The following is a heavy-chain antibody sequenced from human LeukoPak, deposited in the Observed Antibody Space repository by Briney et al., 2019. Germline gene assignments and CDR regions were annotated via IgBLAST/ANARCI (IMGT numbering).Heavy chain of an antibody. Sequence: GRSLRLSCAASGFTFDDYAMHWVRQAPGKGLEWVSGISWNSGSIGYADSVKGRFTISRDNAKNSLYLQMNSLRAEDTALYYCAKDINPALPPGYMDVWGKGTTVTVSS. CDR2: ISWNSGSI. D-gene: IGHD2-2*01. V-gene: IGHV3-9*01. CDR3: AKDINPALPPGYMDV. J-gene: IGHJ6*03. CDR1: GFTFDDYA.